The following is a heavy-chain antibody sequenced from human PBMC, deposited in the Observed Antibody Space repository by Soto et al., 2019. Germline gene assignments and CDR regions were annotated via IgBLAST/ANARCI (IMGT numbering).Heavy chain of an antibody. CDR2: INPSGGST. V-gene: IGHV1-46*01. J-gene: IGHJ6*02. Sequence: ASVKVSCKASGYTFTSYYMHWVRQAPGQGLEWMGIINPSGGSTSYAQKFQGRVTMTRDTSTSTVYMELSSLRSEDTAVYYCARDPYCGGDCYSNYGMDVWGQGTTVTVS. CDR1: GYTFTSYY. D-gene: IGHD2-21*02. CDR3: ARDPYCGGDCYSNYGMDV.